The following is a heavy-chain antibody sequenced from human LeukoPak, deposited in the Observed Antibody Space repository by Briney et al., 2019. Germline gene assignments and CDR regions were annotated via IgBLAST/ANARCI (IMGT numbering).Heavy chain of an antibody. Sequence: GGSLRLSCAASGFTFSSYSMNWVRQAPGKGLEWVSSISSSSSYIYYADSVKGRFTISRDNAKNSLYLQMNSLRAEDTAVYYCARSRPVWDRPDPSYYFDYWGQGTLVTVSS. CDR3: ARSRPVWDRPDPSYYFDY. J-gene: IGHJ4*02. CDR1: GFTFSSYS. V-gene: IGHV3-21*01. D-gene: IGHD1-26*01. CDR2: ISSSSSYI.